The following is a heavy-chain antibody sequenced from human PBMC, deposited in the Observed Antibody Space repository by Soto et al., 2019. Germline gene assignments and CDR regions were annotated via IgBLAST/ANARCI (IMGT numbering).Heavy chain of an antibody. CDR1: GFTFSSYW. CDR3: VRVSLPHYCGPGCYSDYFDY. V-gene: IGHV3-7*01. D-gene: IGHD2-21*02. CDR2: INQDGSAK. J-gene: IGHJ4*02. Sequence: GGSLRLSCAVSGFTFSSYWMSWVRQAPGKGLECVANINQDGSAKNYVDSVKGRFTISRDNAKNSLFLQMNSLRGEDTAEYYCVRVSLPHYCGPGCYSDYFDYWGLGTLVTVSS.